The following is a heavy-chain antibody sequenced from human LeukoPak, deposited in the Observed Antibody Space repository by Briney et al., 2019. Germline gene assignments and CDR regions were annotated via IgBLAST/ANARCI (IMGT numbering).Heavy chain of an antibody. Sequence: SETLSLTCTVSGDSISNYYWTWIRQPPGKGLEWIGYIYYSGSTNYNPSLKSRVTISIDTSKNQFSLKLSSVTAADTAVYYCATNPPTVLRYFDSAKYYFDYWGQGTLVTVSS. CDR1: GDSISNYY. D-gene: IGHD3-9*01. J-gene: IGHJ4*02. CDR3: ATNPPTVLRYFDSAKYYFDY. V-gene: IGHV4-59*01. CDR2: IYYSGST.